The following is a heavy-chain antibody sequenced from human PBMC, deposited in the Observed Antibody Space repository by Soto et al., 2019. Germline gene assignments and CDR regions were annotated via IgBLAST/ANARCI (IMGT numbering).Heavy chain of an antibody. CDR3: AREAGIASAGGTFDI. D-gene: IGHD6-13*01. CDR1: GDSISSGDCY. Sequence: QVQLQESGPGLVEPSQTLSLTCTVSGDSISSGDCYWSWIRQPPGKGLEWIGYIHYSGSTYYDPSLKSRLTMSVDTSKNQFSLKLNSVTTADTAVYYRAREAGIASAGGTFDIWGQGTMVTVSS. V-gene: IGHV4-30-4*01. CDR2: IHYSGST. J-gene: IGHJ3*02.